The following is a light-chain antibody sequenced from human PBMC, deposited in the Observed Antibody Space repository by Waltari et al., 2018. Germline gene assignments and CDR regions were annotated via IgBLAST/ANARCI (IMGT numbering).Light chain of an antibody. CDR2: GDD. J-gene: IGLJ3*02. CDR3: LAWDDSLYGWV. CDR1: SLNIGKNT. V-gene: IGLV1-44*01. Sequence: QSVLTQSASASGTPGQRVTMSCSGSSLNIGKNTVNWYQQVPGTAPKLLIYGDDQRPSGAPYRLSGSQSVTSAALAISGLQPEDESHYYCLAWDDSLYGWVFLDGTNVTVL.